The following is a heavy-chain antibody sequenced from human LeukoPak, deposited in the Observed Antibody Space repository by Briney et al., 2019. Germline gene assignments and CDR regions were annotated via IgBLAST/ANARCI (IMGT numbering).Heavy chain of an antibody. D-gene: IGHD4-17*01. CDR3: AGGLRSGLIDY. V-gene: IGHV3-53*01. Sequence: PGGSLRLSCEASGFTISNYWMKWVRQAPGKGLEWVSTIYSAGSTNYADSVKGRFTISRDNSKNTMYLQMNSLRAEDTAVYYCAGGLRSGLIDYWGQGTLVTVSS. CDR2: IYSAGST. CDR1: GFTISNYW. J-gene: IGHJ4*02.